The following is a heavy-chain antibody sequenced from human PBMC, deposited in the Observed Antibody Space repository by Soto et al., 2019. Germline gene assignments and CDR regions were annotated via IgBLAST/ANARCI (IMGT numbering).Heavy chain of an antibody. J-gene: IGHJ5*02. CDR1: GGSFSGYY. CDR3: ARGTTVTTTAGGFDP. D-gene: IGHD4-17*01. CDR2: INHSGST. Sequence: QVQLQQWGAGLLKPSETLSLTCAVYGGSFSGYYWSWIRQPPGKGLEWIGEINHSGSTNYNPSLKRRVTISVDTSKNQFSLKLSSVTAADTAVYYCARGTTVTTTAGGFDPWGQGTLVTVSS. V-gene: IGHV4-34*01.